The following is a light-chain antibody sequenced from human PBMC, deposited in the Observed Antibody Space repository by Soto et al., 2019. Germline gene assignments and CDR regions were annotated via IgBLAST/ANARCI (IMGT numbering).Light chain of an antibody. Sequence: QSVLTQPASVSASPGQSIAISCTGSSGDVGAYNYVSWYQQYSGKAPKLMIYDVSNRPSGVSDRFSGSKSGNTASLTISGLQAEDEADYYCCSYTSSSTYVFGTGTKVTV. J-gene: IGLJ1*01. CDR1: SGDVGAYNY. CDR3: CSYTSSSTYV. CDR2: DVS. V-gene: IGLV2-14*01.